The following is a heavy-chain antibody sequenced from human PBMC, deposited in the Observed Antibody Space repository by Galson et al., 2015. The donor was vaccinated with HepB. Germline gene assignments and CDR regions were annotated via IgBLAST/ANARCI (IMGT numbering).Heavy chain of an antibody. V-gene: IGHV1-69*13. CDR3: ALVVVVVTDYYYNQMDV. Sequence: SVKVSCKASGGTFSRYAITWVRQAPGQGLEWMGGIIAVLGTASYAQKFQGRVTITADESTSTAYMELSSLRFEDTAIYYCALVVVVVTDYYYNQMDVWGKGTTVTVSS. CDR1: GGTFSRYA. J-gene: IGHJ6*03. CDR2: IIAVLGTA. D-gene: IGHD2-15*01.